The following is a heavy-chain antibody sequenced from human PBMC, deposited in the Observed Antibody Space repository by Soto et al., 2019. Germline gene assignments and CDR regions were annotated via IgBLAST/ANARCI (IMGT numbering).Heavy chain of an antibody. CDR2: VFHSGIT. D-gene: IGHD3-22*01. V-gene: IGHV4-4*02. CDR1: GVSVSSRYW. Sequence: QVHLQESGPGLVKPSGTLSLTCDVSGVSVSSRYWWSWVRQSPGEGLECIGDVFHSGITNYNPSLKSPVTISIAKSKSLFSLKLIAVTAAETAVYYCVRETYYNDGSAFWYFDLWGRGTLVTVSS. CDR3: VRETYYNDGSAFWYFDL. J-gene: IGHJ2*01.